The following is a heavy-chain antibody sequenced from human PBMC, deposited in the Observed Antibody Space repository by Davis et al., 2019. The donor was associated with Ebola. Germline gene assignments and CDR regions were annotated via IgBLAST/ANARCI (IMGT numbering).Heavy chain of an antibody. CDR1: GGSISSYY. D-gene: IGHD1-26*01. CDR3: ATHGSE. J-gene: IGHJ4*02. Sequence: SETLSLTCTVSGGSISSYYWSWVRQPPGKGLEWIGEIYQSGSTHYNPSLKSRVTISVDKSKSQVSLRLTSVTAADTAFYYCATHGSEWGQGSLVTVSS. V-gene: IGHV4-59*08. CDR2: IYQSGST.